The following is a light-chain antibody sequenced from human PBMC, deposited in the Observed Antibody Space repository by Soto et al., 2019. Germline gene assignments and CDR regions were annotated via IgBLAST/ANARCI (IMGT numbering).Light chain of an antibody. CDR3: QHSFGTAPYN. CDR1: ETVNTF. Sequence: DIRMTQSPSSLSASVGDRVTISCRASETVNTFLNWYQQKPGNAPKLLIYAASSLHSGTPSRFSGSGSGTDFTLTINSRQPEDVATYYCQHSFGTAPYNFGQGTKLEVK. V-gene: IGKV1-39*01. J-gene: IGKJ2*01. CDR2: AAS.